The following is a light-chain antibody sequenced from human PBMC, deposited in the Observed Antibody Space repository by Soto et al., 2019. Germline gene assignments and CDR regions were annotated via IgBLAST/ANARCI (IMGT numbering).Light chain of an antibody. CDR2: GAS. Sequence: EIVMTQSPATLSVSPGERATLSCRASQSVSSNLSWYQQKPGQAPRLLIYGASTRATGIPARFSGSGSGTEFTLNISSLQSEDLAVYYCQQYNSWPPLTFGGGTKVAIK. V-gene: IGKV3-15*01. CDR3: QQYNSWPPLT. J-gene: IGKJ4*01. CDR1: QSVSSN.